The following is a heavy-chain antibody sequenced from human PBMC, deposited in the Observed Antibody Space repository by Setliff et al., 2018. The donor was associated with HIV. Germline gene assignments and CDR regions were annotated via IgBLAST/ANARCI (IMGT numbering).Heavy chain of an antibody. D-gene: IGHD1-20*01. Sequence: ASVKVSCKASGHTFANSYLHWVRQGPGQGLEWMGIMNPNDGGTQYAQNFRGRVSMTRDTSTATVYMELYSLRSEDTAVYHCARSDISGTGYFDSWGQGTLVTVSS. CDR1: GHTFANSY. J-gene: IGHJ4*02. CDR3: ARSDISGTGYFDS. V-gene: IGHV1-46*01. CDR2: MNPNDGGT.